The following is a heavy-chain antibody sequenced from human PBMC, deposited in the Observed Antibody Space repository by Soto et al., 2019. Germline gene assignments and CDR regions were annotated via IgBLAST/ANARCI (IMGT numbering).Heavy chain of an antibody. CDR1: GFSLSTSGAA. CDR3: AHRATMTIFGLIIDNGVWFGP. V-gene: IGHV2-5*02. D-gene: IGHD3-3*01. J-gene: IGHJ5*02. Sequence: QITLKESGPTLVKPTQTLTLTCTFSGFSLSTSGAAVGWIRQPPGRALEWLALIYWDGDRRYNPSLQSRLTIHNDTCRNLVALPLTRVVPPDTATYYCAHRATMTIFGLIIDNGVWFGPWGQGTLVIVSS. CDR2: IYWDGDR.